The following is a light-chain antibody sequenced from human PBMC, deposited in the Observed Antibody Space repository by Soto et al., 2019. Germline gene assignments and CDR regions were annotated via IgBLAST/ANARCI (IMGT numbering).Light chain of an antibody. V-gene: IGLV2-18*02. CDR1: SSDVGGYNY. CDR2: DVS. J-gene: IGLJ1*01. CDR3: SSYTSSSTYV. Sequence: QSVLTQPPSASGSPGQSVTISCTGTSSDVGGYNYVSWYQQHPGKAPKLIIYDVSNRPSGVPDRFSGSKSGNTASLIISGLQAEDEGDYYCSSYTSSSTYVFGTGTKVTVL.